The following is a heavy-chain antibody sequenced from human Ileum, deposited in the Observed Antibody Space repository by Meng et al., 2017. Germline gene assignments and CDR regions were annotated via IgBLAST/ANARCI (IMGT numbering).Heavy chain of an antibody. CDR2: GHHSGST. D-gene: IGHD4-23*01. CDR1: GVCAGCGYC. V-gene: IGHV4-4*03. CDR3: ERVDYGGNGIEKYDFDY. J-gene: IGHJ4*02. Sequence: PGLLAPPSPVSGVCAGCGYCCSWGRHCGGKGLEWMGEGHHSGSTNYNPSIKNQVPISIDRSKTQLSLYLRYVSAADTAVYYCERVDYGGNGIEKYDFDYWGQGTLVTVSS.